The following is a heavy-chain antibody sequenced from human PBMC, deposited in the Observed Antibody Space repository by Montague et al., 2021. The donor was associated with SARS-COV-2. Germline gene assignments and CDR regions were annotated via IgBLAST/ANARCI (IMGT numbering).Heavy chain of an antibody. D-gene: IGHD5-12*01. CDR2: IYYSGST. Sequence: SETLSLTCTVSGGSVSSGSYYWSCIRQPPGKGLGWIGNIYYSGSTNYNPSLKSRVTISVDTSKNQFSLKLSSVTAANAAVYYCARVGIGATIGGFRDAFDFWGQGTMVTVSS. V-gene: IGHV4-61*01. J-gene: IGHJ3*01. CDR1: GGSVSSGSYY. CDR3: ARVGIGATIGGFRDAFDF.